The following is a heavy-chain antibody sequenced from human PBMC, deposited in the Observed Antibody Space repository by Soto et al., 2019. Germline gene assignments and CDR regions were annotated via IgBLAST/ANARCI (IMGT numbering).Heavy chain of an antibody. CDR3: AIDDDRGSTCDLAY. Sequence: QVQLVQSGGGVVQPGRSLRLSCAASGFNFNTYFMHWVRQAPGEGMEWVAMIFPNGRDKEYADSVKGRFTISRDNSNNRKYLQMDSLTPEDTAVYYCAIDDDRGSTCDLAYWGQGALVTVSS. CDR2: IFPNGRDK. CDR1: GFNFNTYF. V-gene: IGHV3-30*13. J-gene: IGHJ4*02. D-gene: IGHD1-26*01.